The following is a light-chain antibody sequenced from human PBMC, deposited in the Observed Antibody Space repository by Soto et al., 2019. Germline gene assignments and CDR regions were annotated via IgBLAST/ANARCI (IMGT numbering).Light chain of an antibody. V-gene: IGLV1-44*01. J-gene: IGLJ1*01. CDR2: NNN. CDR3: AAWDDSRNGYV. CDR1: SSNIGTNA. Sequence: QSVLTQPPSASGTPGQRVTISCSGGSSNIGTNAVNSYQQLPGTAPKLLIYNNNQRPSGVPDRFSGSKSGTSASLAISGLQSEDEADYYCAAWDDSRNGYVFGTGTKVTVL.